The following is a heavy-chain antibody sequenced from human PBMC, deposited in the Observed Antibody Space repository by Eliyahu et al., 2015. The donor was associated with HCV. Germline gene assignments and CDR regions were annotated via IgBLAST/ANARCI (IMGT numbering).Heavy chain of an antibody. CDR1: GFIFSTXG. D-gene: IGHD2-2*01. Sequence: EVQLVESGGGLVQPGGSLSLSCAASGFIFSTXGMNWVRQAPGKGLEWVSYISGGSIAIYYADSVKGRFTVSRDDAKQLVYLQMNSLRDEDTALYYCARDLNAYCSSTRCSGLDVWGQGTTVTVSS. CDR2: ISGGSIAI. J-gene: IGHJ6*02. V-gene: IGHV3-48*02. CDR3: ARDLNAYCSSTRCSGLDV.